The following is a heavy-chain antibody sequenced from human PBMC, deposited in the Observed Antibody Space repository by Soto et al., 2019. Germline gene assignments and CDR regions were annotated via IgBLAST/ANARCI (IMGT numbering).Heavy chain of an antibody. CDR1: GFTFSAYF. V-gene: IGHV1-2*02. Sequence: SVKVSCKGSGFTFSAYFIYWVRQDPGQGLEWIGWINPNSGGTNNAQKFQGRVTMTRDTSTSTVYMELSALIPDDTAVYYCARSLLDEYSSSWRSAYYGMDVWGQGTTVTVSS. D-gene: IGHD6-13*01. J-gene: IGHJ6*02. CDR3: ARSLLDEYSSSWRSAYYGMDV. CDR2: INPNSGGT.